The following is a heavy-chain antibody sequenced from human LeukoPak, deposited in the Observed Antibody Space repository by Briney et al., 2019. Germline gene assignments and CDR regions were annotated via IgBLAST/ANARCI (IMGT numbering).Heavy chain of an antibody. CDR3: ARDLQITMIVEQSVFDY. CDR2: ISSSSSYI. Sequence: PGGSLRLSCAASGFTLSSYSMNWVRQAPGKWLEWVSAISSSSSYIYYADSVKGRFTISRDNAKNSLYLQMNSLRAEDTAVYYCARDLQITMIVEQSVFDYWGQGTLVTVSS. V-gene: IGHV3-21*01. CDR1: GFTLSSYS. D-gene: IGHD3-22*01. J-gene: IGHJ4*02.